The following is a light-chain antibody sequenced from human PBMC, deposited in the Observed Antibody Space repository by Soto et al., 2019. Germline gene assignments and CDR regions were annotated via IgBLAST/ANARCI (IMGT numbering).Light chain of an antibody. CDR2: DAS. J-gene: IGKJ5*01. CDR1: QDIANS. Sequence: DIQMTQSPSSLSASIGDRVILTCQASQDIANSLNWYQHKPGKAPKLLIYDASNLERGVPARFSGSGSGTAFSFTISSLQPEDIATYYCQQYENLPPPFGQGTRLEIK. CDR3: QQYENLPPP. V-gene: IGKV1-33*01.